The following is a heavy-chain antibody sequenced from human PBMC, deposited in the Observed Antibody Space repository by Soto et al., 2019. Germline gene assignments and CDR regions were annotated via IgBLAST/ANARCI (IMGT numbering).Heavy chain of an antibody. J-gene: IGHJ4*02. CDR2: INGGGSTT. CDR3: ARVVAHYNGSYRTIDY. V-gene: IGHV3-74*01. CDR1: GFTFSSYA. D-gene: IGHD1-26*01. Sequence: PGGSLRLSCAASGFTFSSYAMYWVRQAPGKGLVWVPRINGGGSTTSYADSVKGRFTVSRDNAKNTLYLQMNSLRAEDTAVYYCARVVAHYNGSYRTIDYWGQGTLVTVSS.